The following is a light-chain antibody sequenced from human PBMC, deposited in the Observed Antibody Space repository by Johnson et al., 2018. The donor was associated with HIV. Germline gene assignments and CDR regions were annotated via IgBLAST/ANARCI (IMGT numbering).Light chain of an antibody. V-gene: IGLV1-51*02. J-gene: IGLJ1*01. CDR3: ATWDSSLSGGV. CDR1: SSNIGNNY. CDR2: ENN. Sequence: QSVLTQPPSVSAAPGQKVTISCSGSSSNIGNNYVSWYQQLPGTASKLLIYENNKRPSGIPDRFSASKSGTSATLGITGLQTGDEADYYCATWDSSLSGGVFGTGTKVTVL.